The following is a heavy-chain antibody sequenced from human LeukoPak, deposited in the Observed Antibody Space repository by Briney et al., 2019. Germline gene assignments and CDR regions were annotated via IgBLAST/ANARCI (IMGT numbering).Heavy chain of an antibody. V-gene: IGHV4-4*07. CDR3: SSNSWGPYYFHY. CDR1: GGSISSYY. CDR2: IYTSGST. J-gene: IGHJ4*02. D-gene: IGHD6-13*01. Sequence: SETLSLTCTVSGGSISSYYWSWIRQPAGKGLEWIGHIYTSGSTNYNPSLKSRVTMSIDTSKNQFSLKLSSVTAADAAVYYCSSNSWGPYYFHYWGQGTLVTVSS.